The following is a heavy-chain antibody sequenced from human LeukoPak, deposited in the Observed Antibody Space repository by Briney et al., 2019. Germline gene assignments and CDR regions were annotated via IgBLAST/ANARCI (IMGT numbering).Heavy chain of an antibody. D-gene: IGHD5-18*01. CDR3: TRDVGYNAFDI. V-gene: IGHV3-7*01. CDR2: INEDGSAK. Sequence: GGSLRPSCAASGFTFRSSWMTWVRQPPGKGLEWVANINEDGSAKNYGDSVKGRFTISRDNAKNSVYLQMTSLRAEDTAVYYCTRDVGYNAFDIWGQGTMVTISS. CDR1: GFTFRSSW. J-gene: IGHJ3*02.